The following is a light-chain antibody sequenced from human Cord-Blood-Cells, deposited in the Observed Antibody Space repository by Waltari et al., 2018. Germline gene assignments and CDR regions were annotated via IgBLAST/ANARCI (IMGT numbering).Light chain of an antibody. CDR2: EGS. V-gene: IGLV2-23*01. CDR3: CSYAGSSTYV. CDR1: SSDVGSYNL. J-gene: IGLJ1*01. Sequence: QSALTQPASVSGSPGQSITISCTGTSSDVGSYNLVSWYQQHPGKAPKLMIYEGSKLPSGVSNRCSGSKSGNTASRTISGLQAEDEADYYCCSYAGSSTYVFGTGTKVTVL.